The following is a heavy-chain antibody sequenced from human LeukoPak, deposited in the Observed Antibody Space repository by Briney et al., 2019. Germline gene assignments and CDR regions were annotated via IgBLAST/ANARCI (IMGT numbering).Heavy chain of an antibody. Sequence: PGGSLRLSCAASGFTFSSYSMNWVRQAPGKGLEWVSSITSSGRYIYYADSVKGRFTISRDNSENSLYLQMDSLTAADTAMYYCAKSGGSGLIDYWSQGTLVTVSS. CDR1: GFTFSSYS. CDR2: ITSSGRYI. CDR3: AKSGGSGLIDY. V-gene: IGHV3-21*01. J-gene: IGHJ4*02. D-gene: IGHD6-25*01.